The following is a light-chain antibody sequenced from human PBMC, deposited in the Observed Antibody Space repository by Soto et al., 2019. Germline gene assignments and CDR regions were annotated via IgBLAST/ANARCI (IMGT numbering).Light chain of an antibody. J-gene: IGKJ4*01. CDR1: QNIDTY. V-gene: IGKV3-11*01. CDR3: QQRSDWPLT. Sequence: EVVMTQSPATLSLSPGEKATLSCRASQNIDTYLGWYQQKPGQAPRLLIYDISKRATDVPARFSGSGSGTDFTRTISSLEPEDFVVYYCQQRSDWPLTFGGGTKVEVK. CDR2: DIS.